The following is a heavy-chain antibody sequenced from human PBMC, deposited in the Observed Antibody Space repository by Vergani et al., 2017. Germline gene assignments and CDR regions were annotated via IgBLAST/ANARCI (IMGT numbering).Heavy chain of an antibody. CDR2: IIPIFGTA. V-gene: IGHV1-69*01. CDR1: GGTFSSYA. D-gene: IGHD2-2*01. Sequence: QVQLVQSGAEVKKPGSSVKVSCKASGGTFSSYAISWVRQAPGQGLEWMGGIIPIFGTANYAQKFQGRVTITADESTSTAYMGLSSLRSEDTAVYYCARAETIEVPAAFNGFDPWGQGTLVTVSS. CDR3: ARAETIEVPAAFNGFDP. J-gene: IGHJ5*02.